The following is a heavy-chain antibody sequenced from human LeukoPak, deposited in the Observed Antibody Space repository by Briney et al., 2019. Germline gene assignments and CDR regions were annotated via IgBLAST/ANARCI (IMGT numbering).Heavy chain of an antibody. J-gene: IGHJ4*02. D-gene: IGHD6-13*01. CDR2: ISSNGGST. CDR3: VKGGGIAVAGSIPFDY. CDR1: GFTFSSYA. V-gene: IGHV3-64D*06. Sequence: GGSLRLSSSASGFTFSSYAMHWVRQAPGKGLEYVSAISSNGGSTYYADSVKGRFTISRDNSKNTLYLQMSSLRAEDTAVYYCVKGGGIAVAGSIPFDYWGQGTLVTVSS.